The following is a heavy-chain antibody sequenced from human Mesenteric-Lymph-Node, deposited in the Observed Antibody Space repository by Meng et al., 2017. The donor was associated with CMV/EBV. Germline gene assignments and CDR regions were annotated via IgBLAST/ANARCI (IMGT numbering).Heavy chain of an antibody. Sequence: ASVKVSCKASGYSFTDYYVHWVRQAPGRGLEWMGWIHPNSGGTNYAQKFKGRVTMTRNTSISTAYMELSSLRSEDTAVYYCARVGHCSSTSCYYWFDPWGQGTLVTVSS. J-gene: IGHJ5*02. CDR2: IHPNSGGT. V-gene: IGHV1-2*02. D-gene: IGHD2-2*01. CDR3: ARVGHCSSTSCYYWFDP. CDR1: GYSFTDYY.